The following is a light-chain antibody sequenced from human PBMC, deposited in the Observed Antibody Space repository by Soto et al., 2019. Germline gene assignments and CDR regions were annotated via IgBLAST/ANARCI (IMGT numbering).Light chain of an antibody. CDR1: QSISSSY. J-gene: IGKJ2*01. V-gene: IGKV3-20*01. Sequence: EIVLTQSPGTLSLSPGERATLACRASQSISSSYLAWYQQKPGQAPRLLIYGASSRPTGIPDRLSGSGSGTDFTLTISRLEPEDFAVYYCQFFGSSRYTFGQGTKLEIK. CDR3: QFFGSSRYT. CDR2: GAS.